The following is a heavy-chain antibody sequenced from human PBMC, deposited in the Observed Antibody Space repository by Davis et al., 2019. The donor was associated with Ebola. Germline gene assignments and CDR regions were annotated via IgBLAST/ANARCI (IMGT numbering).Heavy chain of an antibody. V-gene: IGHV3-72*01. J-gene: IGHJ4*02. D-gene: IGHD3-3*01. CDR3: VREGTLGVAIDY. Sequence: GESLKISCAASGFTFSSYAMSWVRQAPGQGLEWLARARDRGSSYATEYAASVRGRFTISRDDSKNSVNLQMNNLKTEDTAMYYCVREGTLGVAIDYWTQGTLVTVSS. CDR1: GFTFSSYA. CDR2: ARDRGSSYAT.